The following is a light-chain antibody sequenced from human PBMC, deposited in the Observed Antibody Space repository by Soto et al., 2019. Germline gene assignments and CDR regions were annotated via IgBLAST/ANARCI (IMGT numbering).Light chain of an antibody. CDR1: QSVSSSY. CDR2: NTS. J-gene: IGKJ1*01. V-gene: IGKV3-20*01. Sequence: EIVLTQSPGTLSLSPGERATLSCRASQSVSSSYLAWYKQKHGQAPRLLIYNTSNRASGIPDRISGSGSGTDFSLTISGLEPEDFAVYYCQLYGRTPPWTFGQGTKVDIK. CDR3: QLYGRTPPWT.